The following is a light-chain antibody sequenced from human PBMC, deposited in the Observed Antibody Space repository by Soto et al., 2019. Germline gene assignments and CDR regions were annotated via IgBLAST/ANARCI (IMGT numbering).Light chain of an antibody. CDR1: QSVCSN. Sequence: EIVMTQSPGTLSVSPGERATLSCRASQSVCSNLAWYQQKPGQAPRLLIYGASTRATGIPARVSGSRSGTECPSTISSLQSEDFAVYYCQQYNNWPRTFGQGTKVEIK. V-gene: IGKV3-15*01. CDR3: QQYNNWPRT. J-gene: IGKJ1*01. CDR2: GAS.